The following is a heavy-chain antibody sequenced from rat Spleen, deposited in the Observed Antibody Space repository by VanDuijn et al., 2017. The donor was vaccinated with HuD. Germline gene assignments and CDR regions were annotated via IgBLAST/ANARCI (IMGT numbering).Heavy chain of an antibody. CDR1: GFTFSNYD. J-gene: IGHJ2*01. CDR3: ARRDHYFDY. Sequence: EVQLVESGGGLVQPGRSLKLSCAASGFTFSNYDMAWVRQAPTKGLEWIASISTGDSTYYLDSVKGRFTISRNNAKTTLYLQMDSLRSEDTATYYCARRDHYFDYWGQGVMVTVSS. V-gene: IGHV5-25*01. CDR2: ISTGDST.